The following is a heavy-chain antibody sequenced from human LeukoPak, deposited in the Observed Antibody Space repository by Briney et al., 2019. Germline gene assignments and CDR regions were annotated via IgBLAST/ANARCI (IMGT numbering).Heavy chain of an antibody. D-gene: IGHD6-13*01. CDR1: GFTFSSYS. Sequence: KPGGSLRLSCAASGFTFSSYSMNWIRQPPGKGLEWIGYIYYSGSTNYNPSLKSRVTISVDTSKNQLSLKLSSVTAADTAVYYCARDRGTAAAGPDFDYWGQGTLVTVSS. V-gene: IGHV4-59*01. J-gene: IGHJ4*02. CDR3: ARDRGTAAAGPDFDY. CDR2: IYYSGST.